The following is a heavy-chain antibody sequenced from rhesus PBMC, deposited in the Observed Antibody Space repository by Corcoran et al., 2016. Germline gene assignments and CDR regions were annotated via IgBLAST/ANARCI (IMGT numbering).Heavy chain of an antibody. Sequence: QVQLQESGPGLVKPSETLSLTCAVSGGSISGYYYWSWIRQPQGKGLEWIGSIYGSGGTNYLNPSLESRVTLSVDTSKNQFSLKLSSVTAADTAVYYCATLGGSSVWYGSHDYWGQGVLVTVSS. CDR3: ATLGGSSVWYGSHDY. D-gene: IGHD6-31*01. J-gene: IGHJ4*01. CDR1: GGSISGYYY. V-gene: IGHV4S14*01. CDR2: IYGSGGTN.